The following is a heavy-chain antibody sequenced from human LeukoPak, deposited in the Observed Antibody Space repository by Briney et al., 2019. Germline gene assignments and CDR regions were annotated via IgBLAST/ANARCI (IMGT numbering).Heavy chain of an antibody. CDR2: FSIGGST. D-gene: IGHD1-26*01. J-gene: IGHJ4*02. CDR1: GASINTHS. CDR3: ARITWAADGHPYFDY. Sequence: SETLSLTCTVSGASINTHSWTWSRQSTGKGLEWIGHFSIGGSTNYNPSLQSRLTVSAETSKNQFSLNLRSLTAADTAVYYCARITWAADGHPYFDYWGQGALVTVSS. V-gene: IGHV4-4*07.